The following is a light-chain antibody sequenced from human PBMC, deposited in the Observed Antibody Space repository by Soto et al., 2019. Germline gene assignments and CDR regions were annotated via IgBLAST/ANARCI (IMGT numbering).Light chain of an antibody. CDR1: QSISSW. Sequence: DIQMTQSPSTLSAFVGDRVTITCRASQSISSWLAWYQQKPGKAPKLLIYTASTFESGVPSRCSGSGSGTEFPLTISSLHPDDFAPYHCQHYNSYPRTFGQGTKVEIK. CDR2: TAS. V-gene: IGKV1-5*03. J-gene: IGKJ1*01. CDR3: QHYNSYPRT.